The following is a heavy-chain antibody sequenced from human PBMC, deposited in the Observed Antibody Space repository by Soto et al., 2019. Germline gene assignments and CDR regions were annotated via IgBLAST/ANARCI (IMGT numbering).Heavy chain of an antibody. CDR2: ISSSSSYI. J-gene: IGHJ6*02. D-gene: IGHD3-3*01. Sequence: EVQLVESGGGLVKPGGSLRLSCAASGFTFSSYSMNWVRQAPGKGLEWVSSISSSSSYIYYADSVKGRFTISRDNAKNSLYLQMNSLRAEDTAVYYCASIPYYDFWSGYVYYYGMDVWGQGTTVTVSS. CDR3: ASIPYYDFWSGYVYYYGMDV. CDR1: GFTFSSYS. V-gene: IGHV3-21*01.